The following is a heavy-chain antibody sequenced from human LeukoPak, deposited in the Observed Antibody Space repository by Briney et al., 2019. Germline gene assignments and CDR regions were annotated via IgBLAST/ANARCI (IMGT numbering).Heavy chain of an antibody. CDR2: ISYDGSNK. CDR1: GFTFSSYA. Sequence: GGSLRLSCAASGFTFSSYAMHWVRQAPGKGLEWVAVISYDGSNKYYADSVKGRFTISRDNSKNTLCLQMNSLRAEDTAVYYCAREEVISGGSCYSECTYFDYWGQGTLVTVSS. D-gene: IGHD2-15*01. V-gene: IGHV3-30-3*01. J-gene: IGHJ4*02. CDR3: AREEVISGGSCYSECTYFDY.